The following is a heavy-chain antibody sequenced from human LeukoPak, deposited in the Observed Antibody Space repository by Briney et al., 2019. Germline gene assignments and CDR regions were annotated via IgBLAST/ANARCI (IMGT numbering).Heavy chain of an antibody. CDR3: AKAERSPFLIDY. V-gene: IGHV3-23*01. J-gene: IGHJ4*02. D-gene: IGHD1-26*01. CDR1: GFTFSSYW. CDR2: ISGSGGST. Sequence: GGSLRLSCAASGFTFSSYWMHWVRQAPGKGLEWVSAISGSGGSTYYADSVKGRFTISRDNSKNTLYLQMNSLRAEDTAVYYCAKAERSPFLIDYWGQGTLVTVSS.